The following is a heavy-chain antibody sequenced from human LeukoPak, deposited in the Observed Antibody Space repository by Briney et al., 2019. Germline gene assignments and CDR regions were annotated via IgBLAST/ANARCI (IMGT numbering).Heavy chain of an antibody. CDR2: IFHSGNT. Sequence: SETLSLTCTVSGGSIISGDYCWSWIRQPPGKGLEWIGYIFHSGNTYYNPSLKSRVTISVDGSKNQFSLMLRSVTAADTAVYYCARGHSSSWYSLDYFDYWGQGTLVTVSS. V-gene: IGHV4-30-2*01. CDR3: ARGHSSSWYSLDYFDY. D-gene: IGHD6-13*01. J-gene: IGHJ4*02. CDR1: GGSIISGDYC.